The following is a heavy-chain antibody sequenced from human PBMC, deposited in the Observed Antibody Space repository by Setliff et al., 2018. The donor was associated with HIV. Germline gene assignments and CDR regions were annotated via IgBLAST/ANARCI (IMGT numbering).Heavy chain of an antibody. D-gene: IGHD3-3*01. Sequence: SVKVSCKASGGTFSSYAISWVRQAPGQGLEWMGGIIPIFGTANYAQKFQGRVTITADESTSTAYMELSSLRSEDTAVYYCAREGAPITLRFVGRDRRAFDIWGQGTMVTV. V-gene: IGHV1-69*13. CDR2: IIPIFGTA. CDR1: GGTFSSYA. CDR3: AREGAPITLRFVGRDRRAFDI. J-gene: IGHJ3*02.